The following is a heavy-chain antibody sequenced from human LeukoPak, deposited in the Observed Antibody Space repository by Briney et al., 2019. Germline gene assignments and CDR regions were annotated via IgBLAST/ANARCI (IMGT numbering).Heavy chain of an antibody. D-gene: IGHD5-24*01. J-gene: IGHJ4*02. CDR3: ARVVGDGYNPFDY. Sequence: SETLSLTCTVSGGSISSSSYYWGWIRQPPGKGLEWIGSIYYSGSTYYNPSLKSRVTISVDTSKNQFSLKLSSVTAADTAVYYCARVVGDGYNPFDYWGQGTLVTVSS. CDR1: GGSISSSSYY. CDR2: IYYSGST. V-gene: IGHV4-39*07.